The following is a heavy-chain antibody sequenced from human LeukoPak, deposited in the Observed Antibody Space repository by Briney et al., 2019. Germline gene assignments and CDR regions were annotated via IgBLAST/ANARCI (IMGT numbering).Heavy chain of an antibody. V-gene: IGHV3-30*18. CDR1: GFTFRDYG. Sequence: GGSLRLSCAASGFTFRDYGMHWVRQAPGKGLEWVAIISYGGRSNYADFVKGRFTISRDNSKNTVYLQLSSLRPEDTAMYHCAKDTGYSSLWGQGTLVIVSA. J-gene: IGHJ4*02. CDR3: AKDTGYSSL. D-gene: IGHD6-19*01. CDR2: ISYGGRS.